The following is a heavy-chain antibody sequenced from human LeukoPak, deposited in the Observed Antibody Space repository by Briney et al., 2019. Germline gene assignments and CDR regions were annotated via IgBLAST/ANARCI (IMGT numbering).Heavy chain of an antibody. Sequence: GGSQRLSCTASGFTFGDYAMSWVRQAPGKGLEWVGFIRSKAYGGTTEYAASVKGRFTISRDESKSIAYLQMNSLKTEDTAVYYCTLVIIMWGESYFDYWGQGTRVTVSS. V-gene: IGHV3-49*04. CDR1: GFTFGDYA. CDR2: IRSKAYGGTT. D-gene: IGHD3-9*01. J-gene: IGHJ4*02. CDR3: TLVIIMWGESYFDY.